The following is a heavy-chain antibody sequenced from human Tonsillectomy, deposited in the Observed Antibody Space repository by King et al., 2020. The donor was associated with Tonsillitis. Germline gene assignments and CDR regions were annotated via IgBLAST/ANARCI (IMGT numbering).Heavy chain of an antibody. Sequence: QLTLKESGPVLVKPTETLTLTCTVSGFSLSNAKMSVSWIRQPPGKALEWLAHIFSNDEKSYSTSLKSRRTISKDTPKSQVVLTMTNMDPVDTGTYYCARVTTVTKSYYYYGMDVWGQGTTVTVSS. CDR1: GFSLSNAKMS. V-gene: IGHV2-26*01. J-gene: IGHJ6*02. D-gene: IGHD4-17*01. CDR3: ARVTTVTKSYYYYGMDV. CDR2: IFSNDEK.